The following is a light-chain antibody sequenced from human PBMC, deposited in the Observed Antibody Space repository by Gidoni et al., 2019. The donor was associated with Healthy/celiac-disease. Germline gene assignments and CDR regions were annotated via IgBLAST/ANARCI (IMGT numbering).Light chain of an antibody. CDR2: GAS. CDR3: QQYNNWPPAT. J-gene: IGKJ2*01. CDR1: QSVSSN. Sequence: IVMPQSPATLSVSPGERATLACRASQSVSSNLAWYQQKPGQAPRLLIYGASTRATGIPARFSVSGSVTEFTLTISSLQSEDFAVYYCQQYNNWPPATFGQGTKLEIK. V-gene: IGKV3-15*01.